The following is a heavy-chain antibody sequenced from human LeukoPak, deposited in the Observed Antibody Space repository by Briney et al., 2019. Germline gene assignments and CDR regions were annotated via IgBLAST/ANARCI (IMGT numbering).Heavy chain of an antibody. CDR2: IYYSGST. V-gene: IGHV4-59*01. Sequence: SETLSLTCTVSGGSISSYYWSWIRQPPGKGLEWIGYIYYSGSTNYNPSLKSRVTISVDTSKNQFSLKLTSVTAADTAVYYCARKGGVRPGWFDPWGQGTLVTVSS. J-gene: IGHJ5*02. D-gene: IGHD3-16*01. CDR1: GGSISSYY. CDR3: ARKGGVRPGWFDP.